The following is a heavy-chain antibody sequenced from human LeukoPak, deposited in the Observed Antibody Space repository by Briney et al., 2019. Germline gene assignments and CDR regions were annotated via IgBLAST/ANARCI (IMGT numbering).Heavy chain of an antibody. Sequence: GASVKVSCKASGYTFTSYAMNWVRQAPGQGLEWMGWINTNTGNPTYAQGFTGRFVFSLDTSVSTAYLQISSLKAEDTAVYYCARVTNRPDYYDSSGYHQRDAFDIWGQGTMVTVSS. CDR1: GYTFTSYA. CDR3: ARVTNRPDYYDSSGYHQRDAFDI. J-gene: IGHJ3*02. D-gene: IGHD3-22*01. CDR2: INTNTGNP. V-gene: IGHV7-4-1*02.